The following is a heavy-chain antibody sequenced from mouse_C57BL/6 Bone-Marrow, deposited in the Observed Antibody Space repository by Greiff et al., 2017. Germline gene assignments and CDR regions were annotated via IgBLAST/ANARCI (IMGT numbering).Heavy chain of an antibody. CDR1: GYTFTSYG. V-gene: IGHV1-81*01. D-gene: IGHD1-1*01. CDR3: ARVNGSYWYFDV. CDR2: IYPRSGNT. Sequence: QVQLQQSGAELARPGASVKLSCKASGYTFTSYGISWVKQRNGQGLEWIGEIYPRSGNTYYNEKFKGKATLTADKSSSTAYMELRSLTSEDSAVYFCARVNGSYWYFDVWGTGTTVTVSS. J-gene: IGHJ1*03.